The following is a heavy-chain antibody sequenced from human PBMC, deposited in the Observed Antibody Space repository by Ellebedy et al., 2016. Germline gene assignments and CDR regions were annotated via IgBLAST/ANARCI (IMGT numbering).Heavy chain of an antibody. J-gene: IGHJ5*01. V-gene: IGHV4-59*12. CDR2: VSHRGST. Sequence: SETLSLTCTVSGASFNSDYWTWVRQPPGQGLQWIGYVSHRGSTHYSPSLETRVTMSLDTSNKQFSLNLKSVTAADTAVYYCVRDRSVFFDPWGQGTLVIVSS. CDR1: GASFNSDY. CDR3: VRDRSVFFDP. D-gene: IGHD5/OR15-5a*01.